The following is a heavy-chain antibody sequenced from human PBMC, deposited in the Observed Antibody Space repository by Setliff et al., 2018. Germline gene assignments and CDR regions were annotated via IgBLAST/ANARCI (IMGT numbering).Heavy chain of an antibody. CDR2: ISSSSSTI. D-gene: IGHD3-10*01. V-gene: IGHV3-48*04. Sequence: GGSLRLSCAASGFTFSSYSMNWVRQAPGKGLEWVSYISSSSSTIYYADSVKGRFTISRDNAKNSLYLQMNSLRAEDTAVYYCARTRTAMPNDAMVRGVMGWGGDFDYWGQGTLVTVSS. J-gene: IGHJ4*02. CDR1: GFTFSSYS. CDR3: ARTRTAMPNDAMVRGVMGWGGDFDY.